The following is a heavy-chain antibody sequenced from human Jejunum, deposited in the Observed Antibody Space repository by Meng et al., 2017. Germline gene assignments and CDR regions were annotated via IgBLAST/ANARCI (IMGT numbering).Heavy chain of an antibody. CDR3: ARDESRLLRS. CDR2: TYYRSKWYS. Sequence: QGPLQQSGPGLVKPSQTLSLTCASSGDSVSSNSAAWNWIRQSPSRGVEWLGRTYYRSKWYSDYAVSVKSRITINTDTSKSQLSLQLNSVTPEDTAVYYCARDESRLLRSWGQGTLVTVSS. J-gene: IGHJ5*02. CDR1: GDSVSSNSAA. D-gene: IGHD3-22*01. V-gene: IGHV6-1*01.